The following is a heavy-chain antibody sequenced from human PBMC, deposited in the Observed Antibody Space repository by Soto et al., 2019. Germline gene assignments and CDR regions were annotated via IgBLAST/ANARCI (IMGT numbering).Heavy chain of an antibody. CDR1: GGSISSGGYS. J-gene: IGHJ5*02. Sequence: SETLSLTCAVSGGSISSGGYSWSWIRQPPGKGLEWTGYIYHSGSTYYNPSLKSRVTISVDRSKNQFSLKLSSVTAADTAVYYCARGSGYYSPWFDPWGQGTLVTVSS. V-gene: IGHV4-30-2*01. D-gene: IGHD3-3*01. CDR2: IYHSGST. CDR3: ARGSGYYSPWFDP.